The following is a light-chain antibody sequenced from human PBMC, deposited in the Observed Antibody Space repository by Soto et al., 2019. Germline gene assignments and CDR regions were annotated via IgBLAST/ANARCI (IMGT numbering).Light chain of an antibody. Sequence: EIVLTQSPGTLSLSPGEGATLSCRASQSVSSSYLAWYQQKPGQAPRLLIYGASSRATGIPDRFSGSGSGTDFTLTISRLEPEDFAVYDCQQYVSSPPQPLGP. CDR2: GAS. J-gene: IGKJ3*01. CDR1: QSVSSSY. CDR3: QQYVSSPPQP. V-gene: IGKV3-20*01.